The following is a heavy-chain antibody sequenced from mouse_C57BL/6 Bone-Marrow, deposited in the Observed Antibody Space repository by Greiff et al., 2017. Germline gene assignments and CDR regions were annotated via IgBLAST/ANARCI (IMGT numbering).Heavy chain of an antibody. Sequence: QVQLKQPGAELVQPGASVKLSCKASGYTFTSSWMHWVKQRPGRGLEWIGRIDPKSGGTKYNEKFNGKATLTVAKPSSTAYMQLSILTSKDSAVHNCARSEVFGIYYYGPETYWGQGTLVTVSA. CDR1: GYTFTSSW. CDR2: IDPKSGGT. V-gene: IGHV1-72*01. J-gene: IGHJ3*01. CDR3: ARSEVFGIYYYGPETY. D-gene: IGHD1-1*01.